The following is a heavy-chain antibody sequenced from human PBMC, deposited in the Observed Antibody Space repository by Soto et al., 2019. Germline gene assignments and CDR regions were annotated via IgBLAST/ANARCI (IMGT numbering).Heavy chain of an antibody. CDR1: GFTFNSYA. V-gene: IGHV3-23*01. CDR2: ISGSGGTT. J-gene: IGHJ4*02. CDR3: AKDRHYGSGTYSDSYLDY. D-gene: IGHD3-10*01. Sequence: EVQLLESGGGLVQPGGSLRHSCGGSGFTFNSYAMTWVRQAPGKGLEWVSAISGSGGTTYYANSVKGRFTISREQSKDTLYLQMNGLRAEATAIYYCAKDRHYGSGTYSDSYLDYWGQGTLVTVSS.